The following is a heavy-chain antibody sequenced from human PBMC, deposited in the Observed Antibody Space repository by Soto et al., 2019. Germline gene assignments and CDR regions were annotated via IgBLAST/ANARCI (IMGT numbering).Heavy chain of an antibody. D-gene: IGHD5-18*01. CDR3: ASQMYGNSFGSGFYY. Sequence: SETLSLTYTVSGGSITSGTYFWGWIRQAPGKGLEWIGSMYSNGDTYYKPSLKSRVTISVDTSKIQFSLKVTSATAADTAVYYCASQMYGNSFGSGFYYWGQRSSVIVSA. V-gene: IGHV4-39*01. CDR2: MYSNGDT. J-gene: IGHJ4*02. CDR1: GGSITSGTYF.